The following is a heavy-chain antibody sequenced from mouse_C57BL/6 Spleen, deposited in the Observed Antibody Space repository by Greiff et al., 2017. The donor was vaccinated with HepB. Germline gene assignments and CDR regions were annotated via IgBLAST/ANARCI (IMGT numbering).Heavy chain of an antibody. V-gene: IGHV1-80*01. J-gene: IGHJ2*01. Sequence: VQLQESGAELVKPGASVKLSCKASGYAFSSYWMNWVKQRPGKGLEWIGEIYPGDGDTNYNGKFKGKATLTADKSTSTAYMQLSSLTSEDSAVYFCARYRVYCFDYGGQGTTLTVSS. CDR1: GYAFSSYW. CDR3: ARYRVYCFDY. D-gene: IGHD2-12*01. CDR2: IYPGDGDT.